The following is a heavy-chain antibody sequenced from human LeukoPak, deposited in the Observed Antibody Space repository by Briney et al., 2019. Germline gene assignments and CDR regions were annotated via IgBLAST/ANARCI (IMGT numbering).Heavy chain of an antibody. D-gene: IGHD3-10*01. CDR1: GYSFTSYW. J-gene: IGHJ6*04. CDR2: IDPSDSYT. Sequence: GESLRISCKGSGYSFTSYWISWVRQMPGKGLEWMGRIDPSDSYTNYSPSFQGHVTISADKSISTAYLQWSSPKASDTAMYYCARHGDDTMVRGVWGYYYYGMDVWGKGTTVTVSS. CDR3: ARHGDDTMVRGVWGYYYYGMDV. V-gene: IGHV5-10-1*01.